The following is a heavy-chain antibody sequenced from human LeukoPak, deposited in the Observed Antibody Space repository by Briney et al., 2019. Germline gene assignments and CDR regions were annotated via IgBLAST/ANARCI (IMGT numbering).Heavy chain of an antibody. V-gene: IGHV1-8*03. CDR2: MSPNSGNT. CDR3: ARSGRMVITDFDY. J-gene: IGHJ4*02. Sequence: ASVKVSCKASGYTFTSYDINWVRQATGQGLEWMGWMSPNSGNTGYAQKFQGRVTITRNTSISTAYMELSSLRSEDTAVYYCARSGRMVITDFDYWGQGTLVTVSS. CDR1: GYTFTSYD. D-gene: IGHD3-22*01.